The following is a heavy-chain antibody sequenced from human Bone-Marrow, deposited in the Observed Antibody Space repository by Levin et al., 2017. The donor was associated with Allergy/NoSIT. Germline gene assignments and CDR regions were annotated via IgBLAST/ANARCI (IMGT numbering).Heavy chain of an antibody. J-gene: IGHJ4*02. CDR1: GFTFSDFY. V-gene: IGHV3-11*01. CDR3: AREFGSDYSSGSYGH. D-gene: IGHD6-19*01. CDR2: ISGRSTTI. Sequence: PGESLKISCAASGFTFSDFYMSWIRQAPGKGLEWVAYISGRSTTIYYADSVEGRFTVSRDNAKSSFYLQMNSLRSEDTGVYYCAREFGSDYSSGSYGHWGEGTLVTVSS.